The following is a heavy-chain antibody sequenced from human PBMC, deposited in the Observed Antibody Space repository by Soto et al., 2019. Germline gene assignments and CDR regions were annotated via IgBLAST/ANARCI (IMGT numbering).Heavy chain of an antibody. CDR2: IIPMFDTP. CDR1: GGTFSSDS. Sequence: QVQLVQSGAEVKKPGSSVKVSCKASGGTFSSDSFSWVRQAPGQGLEWMGGIIPMFDTPIYAQKCQDRVTITADESTSTAHMQLSSLRSGDTAVYYCARSGGLDRDFNSWGQGSLVTVSS. D-gene: IGHD2-15*01. J-gene: IGHJ4*02. CDR3: ARSGGLDRDFNS. V-gene: IGHV1-69*12.